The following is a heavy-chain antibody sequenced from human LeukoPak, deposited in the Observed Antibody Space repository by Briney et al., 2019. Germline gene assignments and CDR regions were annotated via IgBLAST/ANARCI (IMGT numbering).Heavy chain of an antibody. CDR2: IYYSGST. J-gene: IGHJ4*02. D-gene: IGHD4-11*01. CDR3: ASVPINSTVTTGYYFDY. V-gene: IGHV4-31*03. Sequence: SQTLSLTCTVSGGSISSGGYYWSWIRQHPGKGLEWIGYIYYSGSTYYNPSLKSRVTISVDTSKNQFSLKLSSVTAADTAVYYCASVPINSTVTTGYYFDYWGQGTLVTVSS. CDR1: GGSISSGGYY.